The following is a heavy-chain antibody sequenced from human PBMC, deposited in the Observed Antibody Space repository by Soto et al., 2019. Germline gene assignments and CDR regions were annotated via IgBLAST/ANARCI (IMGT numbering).Heavy chain of an antibody. CDR3: ARTRSIFHNWFDP. D-gene: IGHD3-9*01. J-gene: IGHJ5*02. V-gene: IGHV1-18*01. CDR1: GYNLNVYG. CDR2: ISAYDGKT. Sequence: ASVKVSCTASGYNLNVYGINWVRQAPGQGLELMGWISAYDGKTTYAQKFQGRVTITADESTSTAYMELSSLRSEDTAVYYCARTRSIFHNWFDPWGQGTLVTVSS.